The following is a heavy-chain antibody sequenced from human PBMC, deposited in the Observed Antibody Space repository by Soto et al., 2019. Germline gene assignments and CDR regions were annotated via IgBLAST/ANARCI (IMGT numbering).Heavy chain of an antibody. Sequence: QVQLVQSGAEVKKPGASVKVSCKASGYTFTSYDINWVRQATGQGLEWMGWMNPNSGNTGYAQKFQSRXXMPRTTSMSTAYMELSSLRSEDTAVYYCARERSAGTGWFDPWGQGTLVTVSS. CDR3: ARERSAGTGWFDP. CDR2: MNPNSGNT. V-gene: IGHV1-8*01. J-gene: IGHJ5*02. CDR1: GYTFTSYD. D-gene: IGHD6-13*01.